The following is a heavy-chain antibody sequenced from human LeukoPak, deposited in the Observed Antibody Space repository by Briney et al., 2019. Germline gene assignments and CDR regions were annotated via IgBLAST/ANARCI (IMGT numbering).Heavy chain of an antibody. CDR3: ARAERDAFDI. CDR1: GFTFSSYA. J-gene: IGHJ3*02. Sequence: GGSLRLSCAASGFTFSSYAMHWVRQAPGKGLEWVAVISYDGSNNYHADSVKGRFTISRDTFKNTLYLQMNSLRAEDTAVYYCARAERDAFDIWGQGTMVTVSS. D-gene: IGHD5-24*01. V-gene: IGHV3-30*04. CDR2: ISYDGSNN.